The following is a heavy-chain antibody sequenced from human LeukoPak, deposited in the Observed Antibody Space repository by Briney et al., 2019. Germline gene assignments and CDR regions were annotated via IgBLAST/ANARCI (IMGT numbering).Heavy chain of an antibody. D-gene: IGHD3-22*01. Sequence: GGSLRLSCAASGFTFDDYAMHWVRQAPGKGLEWVSGISWNSGSIGYADSVKGRFTISRDNAKNSLYLQINSLRAEDTALYYCAKDIRDDSSGYSVSFDYWGQGTLVTVSS. V-gene: IGHV3-9*01. CDR2: ISWNSGSI. CDR3: AKDIRDDSSGYSVSFDY. J-gene: IGHJ4*02. CDR1: GFTFDDYA.